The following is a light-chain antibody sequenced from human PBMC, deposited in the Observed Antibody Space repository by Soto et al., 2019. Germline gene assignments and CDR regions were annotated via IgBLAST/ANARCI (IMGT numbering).Light chain of an antibody. CDR1: SSNIGSNA. V-gene: IGLV1-44*01. J-gene: IGLJ2*01. CDR3: AAWEDSLNGVL. CDR2: SNN. Sequence: QSVLTQPPSASGTPGQRVTISCSGSSSNIGSNAVNWYQQLPGTAPKLLISSNNERPSGVPDRFSGSKSGSSASLAISGLQSEDEADYYCAAWEDSLNGVLFGGGTKLTVL.